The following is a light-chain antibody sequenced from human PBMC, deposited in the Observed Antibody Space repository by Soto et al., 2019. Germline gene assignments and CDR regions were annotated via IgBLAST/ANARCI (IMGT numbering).Light chain of an antibody. CDR3: QQPNSFPLT. V-gene: IGKV1-12*01. Sequence: DIQMTQSPSSVSASVGDRVTITCRASQDISNWLAWYQQKPGRAPKFLIYAASSLQRGVPSRFSGRGSGTDFTLTISSLQTEDFASYYCQQPNSFPLTFGQGTKLEIK. J-gene: IGKJ2*01. CDR1: QDISNW. CDR2: AAS.